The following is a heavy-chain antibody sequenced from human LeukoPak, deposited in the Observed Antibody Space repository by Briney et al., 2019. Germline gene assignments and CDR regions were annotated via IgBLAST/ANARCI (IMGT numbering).Heavy chain of an antibody. D-gene: IGHD3-10*01. CDR1: GYTFTSYD. J-gene: IGHJ4*02. CDR3: ATDIYGSGSYRVDY. V-gene: IGHV1-8*01. CDR2: MNPNSGNT. Sequence: ASVKVSRKASGYTFTSYDINWVRQATGQGLEWMGWMNPNSGNTGYAQKFQGRVTMTRNTSISTAYMELSSLRSEDTAVYYCATDIYGSGSYRVDYWGQGTLVTVSS.